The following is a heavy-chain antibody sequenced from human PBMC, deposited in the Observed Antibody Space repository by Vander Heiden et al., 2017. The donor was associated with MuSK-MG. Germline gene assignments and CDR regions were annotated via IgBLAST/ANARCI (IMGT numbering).Heavy chain of an antibody. CDR1: GFTFSSYA. V-gene: IGHV3-23*01. CDR2: LSGSGGRT. CDR3: AKENWGSSWEGDAFDI. J-gene: IGHJ3*02. Sequence: EAQLLESGGGLVQPGGSLRLSCAASGFTFSSYAMSWVRQAPGKGLGWVSVLSGSGGRTYYADSVKGRFTISRDNSKNTLYLQMNSLRVEDTAVDDCAKENWGSSWEGDAFDIWGQGTMVTVSS. D-gene: IGHD7-27*01.